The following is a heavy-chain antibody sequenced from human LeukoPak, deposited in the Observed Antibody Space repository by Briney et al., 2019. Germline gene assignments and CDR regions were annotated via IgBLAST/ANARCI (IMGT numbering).Heavy chain of an antibody. D-gene: IGHD5-24*01. V-gene: IGHV3-49*04. CDR2: IRSKAYGGTT. CDR1: GFTFGDYA. Sequence: GGSLRLSCTASGFTFGDYAMSWVRQAPGKGLEWVGFIRSKAYGGTTEYAASVKGRFTISRDDSKSIAYLQMNSLKTEDTAVYYCTRGRWLQSYCFDYWGQGTLVTVSS. J-gene: IGHJ4*02. CDR3: TRGRWLQSYCFDY.